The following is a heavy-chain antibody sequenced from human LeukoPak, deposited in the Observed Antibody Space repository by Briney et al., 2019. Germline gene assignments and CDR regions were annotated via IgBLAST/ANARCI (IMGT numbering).Heavy chain of an antibody. CDR3: ALIAFGSLISTDS. Sequence: GGSLRLSCAASGFSFINYAMSWVRQAPGKGLEWISEISGSGDTTYDTNSMKGRLTTSRATSKNTLYLQMSSLRAEDTAVYYCALIAFGSLISTDSWGPGTLVTVSS. J-gene: IGHJ4*02. CDR1: GFSFINYA. V-gene: IGHV3-23*01. D-gene: IGHD3-16*01. CDR2: ISGSGDTT.